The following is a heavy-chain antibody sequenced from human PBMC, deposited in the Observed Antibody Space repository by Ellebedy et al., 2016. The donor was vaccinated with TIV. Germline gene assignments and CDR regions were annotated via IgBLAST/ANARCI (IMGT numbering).Heavy chain of an antibody. D-gene: IGHD6-19*01. CDR3: AREYSSGWLGY. V-gene: IGHV3-7*01. J-gene: IGHJ4*02. CDR1: GFTFSSYW. CDR2: IKQDGSEK. Sequence: GESLKISXAASGFTFSSYWMSWVRQAPGKGLEWVANIKQDGSEKYYVDSVKGRFTISRDNAKNSLYLQMNSLRAEDTAVHYCAREYSSGWLGYWGQGTLVTVSS.